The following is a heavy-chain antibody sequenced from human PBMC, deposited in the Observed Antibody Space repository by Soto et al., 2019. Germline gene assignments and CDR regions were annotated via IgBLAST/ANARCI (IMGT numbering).Heavy chain of an antibody. CDR3: AITGAGYYIV. CDR1: GFTVSSNY. V-gene: IGHV3-53*01. Sequence: GGSLRLSCAASGFTVSSNYLSWVRQAPGKGLEWVSVIFSADNTHYADSVKGRFTISRDNSKNTVFLQMNSLRAEDTAVYYCAITGAGYYIVWGQGTPVTAPQ. CDR2: IFSADNT. D-gene: IGHD3-3*01. J-gene: IGHJ4*02.